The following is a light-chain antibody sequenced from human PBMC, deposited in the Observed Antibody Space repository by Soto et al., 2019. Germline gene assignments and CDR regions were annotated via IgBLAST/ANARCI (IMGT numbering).Light chain of an antibody. Sequence: DIQMTQSPSTLSASVGDRVTITCRASQSISSWLAWYQLKPGKAPKLLIYKASSLESGVPSRFSGSGSGTEFNLTISSLQPDDFATYYCQQYNSYPWTFAQGTKVEIK. J-gene: IGKJ1*01. V-gene: IGKV1-5*03. CDR1: QSISSW. CDR3: QQYNSYPWT. CDR2: KAS.